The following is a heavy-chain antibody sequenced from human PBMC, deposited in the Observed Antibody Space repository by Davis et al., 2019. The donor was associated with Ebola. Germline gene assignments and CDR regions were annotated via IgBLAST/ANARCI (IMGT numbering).Heavy chain of an antibody. CDR3: ARAQFPTTSDH. CDR1: GEIRKNYG. Sequence: AASVKVSCKASGEIRKNYGITWVRQAPGQGLEWMGWINPHNGNTNYAQNVQGRVTMTTDTSTSTAYMEVGILRSDDTAVYYCARAQFPTTSDHWGQGTLVTVSS. D-gene: IGHD1-1*01. CDR2: INPHNGNT. J-gene: IGHJ4*02. V-gene: IGHV1-18*04.